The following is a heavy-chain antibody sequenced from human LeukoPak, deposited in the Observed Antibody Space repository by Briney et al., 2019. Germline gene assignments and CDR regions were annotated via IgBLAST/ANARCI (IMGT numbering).Heavy chain of an antibody. V-gene: IGHV4-59*01. CDR1: DDSISDYY. CDR2: FYNSGRS. D-gene: IGHD1-26*01. CDR3: TRDSRRELLHAFDI. J-gene: IGHJ3*02. Sequence: SETLSLTCTVSDDSISDYYRGWIRQPPGKGLEWIGYFYNSGRSTYNPSLKSRVTISADTSKNHFSLKLNSVTTADTAVYYCTRDSRRELLHAFDIWGQGTMVTVSS.